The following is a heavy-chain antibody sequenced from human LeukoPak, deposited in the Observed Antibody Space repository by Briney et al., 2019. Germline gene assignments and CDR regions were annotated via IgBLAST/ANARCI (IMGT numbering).Heavy chain of an antibody. Sequence: PSETLSLTCAVNGGSFSGYFWSWIRQPPGKGLEWIGEINHSGSTYYNASLKSRITISVDTSKRQFSLRMNSVTAADTAVYFCAGYYSSIYGMDVWGQGTSVTVSS. V-gene: IGHV4-34*01. CDR3: AGYYSSIYGMDV. CDR2: INHSGST. CDR1: GGSFSGYF. D-gene: IGHD3-3*01. J-gene: IGHJ6*02.